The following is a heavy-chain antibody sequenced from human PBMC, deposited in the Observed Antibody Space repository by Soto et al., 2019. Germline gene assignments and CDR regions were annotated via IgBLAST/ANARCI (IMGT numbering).Heavy chain of an antibody. D-gene: IGHD5-12*01. V-gene: IGHV4-59*08. CDR3: ARGNSGYDQNNYYYYMDV. J-gene: IGHJ6*03. CDR2: IYYSGST. CDR1: GGSISSYY. Sequence: PSETLSLTCTVSGGSISSYYWSWIRQPPGKGLEWIGYIYYSGSTNYNPSLKSRVTISVDTSKNQFSLKLSSVTAADTAVYYCARGNSGYDQNNYYYYMDVWGKGTTVTVSS.